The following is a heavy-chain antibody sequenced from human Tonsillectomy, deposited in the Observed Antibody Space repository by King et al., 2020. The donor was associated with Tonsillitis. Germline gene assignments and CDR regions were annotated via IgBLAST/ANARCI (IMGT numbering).Heavy chain of an antibody. CDR2: ISAYNGNT. V-gene: IGHV1-18*01. Sequence: VQLVESGGEVKKPGASVKVSCKASGYTFTNYGISWVRQAPGQGLEWVGWISAYNGNTEYAQKLQGRVTMTRDTSTTTAYMELRSLRSDDTAVYYCARDLLLYSRGYSSDIWGQGPLVTVPS. CDR1: GYTFTNYG. J-gene: IGHJ3*02. D-gene: IGHD2-15*01. CDR3: ARDLLLYSRGYSSDI.